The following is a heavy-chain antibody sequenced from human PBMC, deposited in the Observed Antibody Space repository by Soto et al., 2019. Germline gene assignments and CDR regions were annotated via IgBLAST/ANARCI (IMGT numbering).Heavy chain of an antibody. CDR3: ARDNGQWMVHD. D-gene: IGHD6-19*01. Sequence: QVQLVQSGAEVKKPGASVKVSCKTSGYTFTSYGISWVRQAPGQGLEWIGWISTYNGNTNHAQRLQGRVSMTTDTSISTAYMELRSLRSDDTALYYCARDNGQWMVHDWGQGTLLTVSS. V-gene: IGHV1-18*01. CDR1: GYTFTSYG. J-gene: IGHJ4*02. CDR2: ISTYNGNT.